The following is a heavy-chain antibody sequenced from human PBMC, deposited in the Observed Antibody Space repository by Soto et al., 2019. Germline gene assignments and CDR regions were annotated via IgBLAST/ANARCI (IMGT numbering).Heavy chain of an antibody. D-gene: IGHD2-2*01. J-gene: IGHJ6*03. Sequence: SETLSLTCTVSGGSISSSSYYWVWIRQPPGKGLEWIGSIYYSGSTYYNPSLKSRVTIPVDTSKNQFSLKLSSVTAADTAVYYCQLGYCSSTSCLDYYYYMDVWGKGTTVTVSS. CDR3: QLGYCSSTSCLDYYYYMDV. CDR1: GGSISSSSYY. CDR2: IYYSGST. V-gene: IGHV4-39*01.